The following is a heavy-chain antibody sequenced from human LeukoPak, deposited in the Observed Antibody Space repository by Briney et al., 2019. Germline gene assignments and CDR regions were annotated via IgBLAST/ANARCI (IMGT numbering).Heavy chain of an antibody. J-gene: IGHJ4*02. CDR3: VRDKSGGIIAAVDTFFDY. V-gene: IGHV3-66*01. CDR1: GFAVSSHS. D-gene: IGHD6-13*01. CDR2: IYTGSIT. Sequence: PGGSLRLSCAASGFAVSSHSMSWVRQAPGKGLEWVSIIYTGSITSYADSVKGRLTISRDESKNTVYLQMDSLRAEDTAVYYCVRDKSGGIIAAVDTFFDYWGQGILVAVS.